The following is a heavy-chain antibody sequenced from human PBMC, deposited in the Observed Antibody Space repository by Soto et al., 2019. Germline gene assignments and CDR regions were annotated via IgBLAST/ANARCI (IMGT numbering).Heavy chain of an antibody. J-gene: IGHJ4*02. CDR1: GYNLIYYA. CDR3: AGGGYSSGYMGYFDY. CDR2: INADNGNT. V-gene: IGHV1-3*01. D-gene: IGHD5-18*01. Sequence: SVKVSCKASGYNLIYYAINWVREGPGQRLEWMGWINADNGNTKYSQQFQGRVTISRDTSASTAYMELSGLRSDDTAMYYCAGGGYSSGYMGYFDYWGQGTLVTVSS.